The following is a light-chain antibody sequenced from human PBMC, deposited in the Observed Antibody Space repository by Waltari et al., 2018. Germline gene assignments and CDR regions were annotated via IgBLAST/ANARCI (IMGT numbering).Light chain of an antibody. CDR2: VNRDGSH. CDR1: SGHTSNI. Sequence: QLLLTQSPSASASLGASVKLTCTLSSGHTSNIIAWHQQQPEKGPRYLMKVNRDGSHSKGDEIPDRFSGSSAGAERYLTISSVQSEDEADYYCQTGGHGTWVFGGGTKLTVL. V-gene: IGLV4-69*01. J-gene: IGLJ3*02. CDR3: QTGGHGTWV.